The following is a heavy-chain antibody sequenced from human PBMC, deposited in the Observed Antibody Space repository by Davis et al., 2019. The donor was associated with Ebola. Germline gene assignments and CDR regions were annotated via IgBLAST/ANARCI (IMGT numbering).Heavy chain of an antibody. D-gene: IGHD5-12*01. CDR3: ARHRPMSLGYRYFDF. Sequence: KVSCKGSGYSFTSNWIGWVRQMPGKGLEWMGIIFPGDSDTRYGPSFQGQVSISVDKSISMAYLQWSSLKASDTAMYYCARHRPMSLGYRYFDFWGQGTLVTVSS. J-gene: IGHJ4*02. CDR1: GYSFTSNW. CDR2: IFPGDSDT. V-gene: IGHV5-51*01.